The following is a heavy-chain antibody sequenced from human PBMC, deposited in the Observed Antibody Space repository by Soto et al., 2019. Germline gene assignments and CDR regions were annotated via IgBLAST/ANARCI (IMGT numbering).Heavy chain of an antibody. V-gene: IGHV3-23*01. Sequence: GGSLRLSCAASGFTFSSYAMSWVRQAPGKGLEWVSAISGGGGSTYYADSVKGRFTISRDNSKNTLYLQMNSLRAEDTAVYYCAKAPARYYDSSGYIDYWGQGTLVTVSS. J-gene: IGHJ4*02. D-gene: IGHD3-22*01. CDR1: GFTFSSYA. CDR2: ISGGGGST. CDR3: AKAPARYYDSSGYIDY.